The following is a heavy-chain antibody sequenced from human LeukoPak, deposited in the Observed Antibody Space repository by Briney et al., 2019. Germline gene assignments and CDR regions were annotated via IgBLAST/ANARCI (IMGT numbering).Heavy chain of an antibody. CDR3: ARAWIQLWPPDY. D-gene: IGHD5-18*01. Sequence: GGSLRLSCAASGFTFSSYWMHWVRQAPGKGLVRVSRINSDGSSTSYADSVKGRFTISRDNAKNTLYLQMNSLRAEDTAVYYCARAWIQLWPPDYWGQGTLVTVSS. V-gene: IGHV3-74*01. CDR1: GFTFSSYW. J-gene: IGHJ4*02. CDR2: INSDGSST.